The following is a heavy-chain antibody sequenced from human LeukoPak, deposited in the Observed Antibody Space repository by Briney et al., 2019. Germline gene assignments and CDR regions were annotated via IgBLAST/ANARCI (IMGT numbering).Heavy chain of an antibody. CDR2: MNPNSGNT. CDR3: ASDVGATSYDAFDI. J-gene: IGHJ3*02. CDR1: GYTFTSYD. V-gene: IGHV1-8*03. D-gene: IGHD1-26*01. Sequence: ASVKVSCKASGYTFTSYDINWVRQATGQGLEWMGWMNPNSGNTGYAQKFQGRVTSTRNTSISTAYMELSSLRSEDTAVYYCASDVGATSYDAFDIWGQGTMVTVSS.